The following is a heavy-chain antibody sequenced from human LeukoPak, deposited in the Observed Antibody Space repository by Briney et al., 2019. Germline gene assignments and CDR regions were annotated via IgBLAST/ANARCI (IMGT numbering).Heavy chain of an antibody. CDR2: ISYDGSNK. V-gene: IGHV3-30*03. Sequence: PGRSLRLSCAASGFTFSSYGMHWVRQAPGKGLEWVAVISYDGSNKYYADSVKGRFTISRDNSKNTLFLQMNSLRAEDTAVYYCARDWGLVVVQYYFDYWGQGTLVTVSS. CDR1: GFTFSSYG. J-gene: IGHJ4*02. D-gene: IGHD3-22*01. CDR3: ARDWGLVVVQYYFDY.